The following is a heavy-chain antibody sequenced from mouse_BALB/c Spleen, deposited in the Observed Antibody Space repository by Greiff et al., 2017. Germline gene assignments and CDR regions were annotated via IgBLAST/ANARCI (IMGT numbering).Heavy chain of an antibody. J-gene: IGHJ4*01. CDR3: ARLITRAMDY. Sequence: EVQVVESGGGLVQPGGSLKLSCAASGFTFSSYTMSWVRQTPEKRLEWVAYISNGGGSTYYPDTVKGRFTISRDNAKNTLYLQMSSLKSEDTAMYYCARLITRAMDYWGQGTSVTVSS. D-gene: IGHD2-4*01. CDR1: GFTFSSYT. CDR2: ISNGGGST. V-gene: IGHV5-12-2*01.